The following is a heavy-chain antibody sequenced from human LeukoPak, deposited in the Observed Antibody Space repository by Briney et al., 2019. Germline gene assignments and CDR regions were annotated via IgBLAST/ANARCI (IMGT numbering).Heavy chain of an antibody. V-gene: IGHV3-30-3*01. Sequence: PGGSLRLSCAASGFTFSSYAMHWVRQAPGKGLEWVAVISYDGSNKYYADSVKGRFTISRDNSKNTLYLQMNSLRAEDTAVYYCAREDIVVVPAAMKDWGQGTLVTVSS. D-gene: IGHD2-2*01. J-gene: IGHJ4*02. CDR3: AREDIVVVPAAMKD. CDR2: ISYDGSNK. CDR1: GFTFSSYA.